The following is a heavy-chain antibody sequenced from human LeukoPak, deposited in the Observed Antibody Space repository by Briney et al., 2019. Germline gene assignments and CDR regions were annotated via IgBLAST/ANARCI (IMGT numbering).Heavy chain of an antibody. J-gene: IGHJ6*02. CDR3: AKAQDYNYPGPIWGMDV. D-gene: IGHD5-24*01. V-gene: IGHV3-30*02. CDR1: GFTFSSYA. CDR2: IRYDGSNK. Sequence: PGGSLRLSCAASGFTFSSYAMSWVRQAPGKGLEWVAFIRYDGSNKNYADSVKGRFTISRDNSKNTLYLQMNSLRAEDTAVYYCAKAQDYNYPGPIWGMDVWGQGTTVTVSS.